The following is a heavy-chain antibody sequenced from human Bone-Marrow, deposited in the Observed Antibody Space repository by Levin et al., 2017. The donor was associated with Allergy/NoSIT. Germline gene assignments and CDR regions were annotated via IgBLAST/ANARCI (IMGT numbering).Heavy chain of an antibody. D-gene: IGHD3-9*01. CDR2: IYYAGST. V-gene: IGHV4-39*01. CDR1: SDSISGTTYY. CDR3: ARHIVYDSLTDYSPQGWFDP. Sequence: SETLSLTCSVSSDSISGTTYYWAWLRQSPGRGLEWIASIYYAGSTFYNPSLKSRVTISVDTSENHFSLRLRSVTAADTAVYYCARHIVYDSLTDYSPQGWFDPWGQGTLVTVSS. J-gene: IGHJ5*02.